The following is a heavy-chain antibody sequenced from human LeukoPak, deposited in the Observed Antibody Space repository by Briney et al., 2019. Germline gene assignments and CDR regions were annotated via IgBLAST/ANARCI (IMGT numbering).Heavy chain of an antibody. D-gene: IGHD3-22*01. J-gene: IGHJ4*02. CDR2: ISAYNGNT. CDR3: ARDRWRLDDSSGYYSFNY. Sequence: ASVKVSCKASGFSLTSYGISWVRQAPGQGLEWMGWISAYNGNTSYAREFQGRVTMTADTSTSTTYMELRSLRSDDTAVYYSARDRWRLDDSSGYYSFNYWGQGTLLTVSS. CDR1: GFSLTSYG. V-gene: IGHV1-18*04.